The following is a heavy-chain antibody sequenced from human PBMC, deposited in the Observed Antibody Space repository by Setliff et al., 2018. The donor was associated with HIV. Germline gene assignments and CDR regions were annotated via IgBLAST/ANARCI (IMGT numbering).Heavy chain of an antibody. CDR1: GFTFSTYW. Sequence: PGGSLRLSCAASGFTFSTYWMSWVRQAPGKGLEWVANIKQDGSEKNYMDSVKGRFTISRDNAKISLFLQMNSLKTEDTAVYYCTTDAKTGVATGYWGQGTLVTVSS. V-gene: IGHV3-7*05. CDR3: TTDAKTGVATGY. D-gene: IGHD2-21*01. CDR2: IKQDGSEK. J-gene: IGHJ4*02.